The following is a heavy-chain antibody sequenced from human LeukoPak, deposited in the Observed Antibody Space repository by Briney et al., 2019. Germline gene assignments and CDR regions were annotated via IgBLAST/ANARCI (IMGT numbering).Heavy chain of an antibody. CDR2: IYYSGST. V-gene: IGHV4-59*12. Sequence: SETLSLTCTVSGGSISSYYWSWIRQPPGKGLEWIGYIYYSGSTNYNPSLKSRVTMSVDTSKNQFSLKLSSVTAADTAVYYCARVGTDFWSGYTPYFDYWGQGTLVTVSS. J-gene: IGHJ4*02. CDR1: GGSISSYY. D-gene: IGHD3-3*01. CDR3: ARVGTDFWSGYTPYFDY.